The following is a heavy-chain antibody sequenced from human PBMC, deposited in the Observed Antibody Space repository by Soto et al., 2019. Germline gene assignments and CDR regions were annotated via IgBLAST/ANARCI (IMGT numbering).Heavy chain of an antibody. J-gene: IGHJ3*02. CDR2: IYHDGST. D-gene: IGHD1-26*01. CDR1: GGSVSSDSYY. Sequence: SETLSLTCTVSGGSVSSDSYYWSWIRQPPGKGLEWIGYIYHDGSTNYNPSLKSRVTISVDTSKNQFSLKLSSVTAADTAVYYCARWSPRAFDIWGQGTMVTVSS. CDR3: ARWSPRAFDI. V-gene: IGHV4-61*01.